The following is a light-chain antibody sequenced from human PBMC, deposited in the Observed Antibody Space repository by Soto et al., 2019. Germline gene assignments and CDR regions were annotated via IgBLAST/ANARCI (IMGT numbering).Light chain of an antibody. Sequence: QSVLTQPASVSGSPGQSITISCTGTSSDVGTYDLVSWYQHHPGAAPKLIIYDATRRPSGISNRFSGSKSGNTASLTISGLQAEDEADYYCCSFAGSNSWVFGGGTKLTVL. CDR2: DAT. CDR3: CSFAGSNSWV. J-gene: IGLJ3*02. CDR1: SSDVGTYDL. V-gene: IGLV2-23*01.